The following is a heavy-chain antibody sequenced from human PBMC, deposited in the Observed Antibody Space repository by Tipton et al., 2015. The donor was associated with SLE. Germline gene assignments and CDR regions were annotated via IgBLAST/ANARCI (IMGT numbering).Heavy chain of an antibody. V-gene: IGHV3-21*01. D-gene: IGHD2-21*01. J-gene: IGHJ3*01. CDR1: GFTFSSYS. CDR3: ARDVRFPFDAFDV. Sequence: SLRLSCAASGFTFSSYSMNWVRQAPGKGLEWVSSISSSSSYIYYADSVKGRFTISRGNAKNSLYLQMNSLRAEDTAVYYCARDVRFPFDAFDVWGQGTMVTVSS. CDR2: ISSSSSYI.